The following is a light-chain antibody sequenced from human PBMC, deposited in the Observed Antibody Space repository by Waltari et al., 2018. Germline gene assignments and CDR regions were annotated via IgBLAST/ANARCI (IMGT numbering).Light chain of an antibody. Sequence: DIQMTQSPSTLSASVGDRVTITCRASQSISTWLAWYQQRPGTDPKLLIYHASTLESGVASRFSGSGVGTEFTLTISGLQPDDFATYYCQQYNRESRPFGQGTKVEI. J-gene: IGKJ1*01. CDR2: HAS. CDR3: QQYNRESRP. CDR1: QSISTW. V-gene: IGKV1-5*01.